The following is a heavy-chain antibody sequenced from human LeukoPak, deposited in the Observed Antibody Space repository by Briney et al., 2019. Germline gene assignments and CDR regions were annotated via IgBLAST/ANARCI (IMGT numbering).Heavy chain of an antibody. Sequence: QPGGSLRLSCAASGSTVGSNYMSWVRQAPGKGLEWVSVIYGGGSTYYADSVKGRFTISRDSSKNTLYLQMNSLRAEDTAVYYCARGFTKGGIHAFDFWGQGTVVTVSS. J-gene: IGHJ3*01. CDR3: ARGFTKGGIHAFDF. CDR2: IYGGGST. D-gene: IGHD2-8*01. V-gene: IGHV3-53*01. CDR1: GSTVGSNY.